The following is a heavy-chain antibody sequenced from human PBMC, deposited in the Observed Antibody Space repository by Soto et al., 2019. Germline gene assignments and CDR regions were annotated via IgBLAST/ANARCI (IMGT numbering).Heavy chain of an antibody. D-gene: IGHD6-6*01. J-gene: IGHJ6*02. CDR3: ARVSRSIAARPGHYYYGMDV. CDR1: GDSISSSSYY. CDR2: IYYSGST. Sequence: SETLSLTCTVSGDSISSSSYYWGWIRQPPGKGLEWIGSIYYSGSTYYNPSLKSRVTISVDTSKNQFSLKLRPVTAADTAVYYCARVSRSIAARPGHYYYGMDVWGQGTTVTVSS. V-gene: IGHV4-39*01.